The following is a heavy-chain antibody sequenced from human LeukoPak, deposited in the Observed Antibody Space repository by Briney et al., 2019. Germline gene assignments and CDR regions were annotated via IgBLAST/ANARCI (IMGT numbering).Heavy chain of an antibody. V-gene: IGHV3-23*01. CDR3: AKGEQWLEEYYFGY. CDR1: GFTFSSYA. CDR2: ISGSGGST. D-gene: IGHD6-19*01. J-gene: IGHJ4*02. Sequence: GGSVRLSCAASGFTFSSYAMSWVRQAPGKGLEWVSGISGSGGSTYYADSVKSRFTISRDNSKNTLYLQMNSLRAEDTAVYYCAKGEQWLEEYYFGYWGQGTLVTVSS.